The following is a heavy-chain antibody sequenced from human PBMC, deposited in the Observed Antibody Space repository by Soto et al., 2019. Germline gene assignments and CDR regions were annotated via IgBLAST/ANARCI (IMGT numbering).Heavy chain of an antibody. J-gene: IGHJ6*02. Sequence: QVQLVESGGGVVQPGRSLRLSCAASGFTFSSYGMHWVRQAPGKGLEWVAVIWYDGSNKYYADSGKGRFTLSGDNAKNTVYLQSNSLGAEDTAVYYGAREDYGRDVWGQGTTVTVS. CDR1: GFTFSSYG. CDR2: IWYDGSNK. CDR3: AREDYGRDV. V-gene: IGHV3-33*01.